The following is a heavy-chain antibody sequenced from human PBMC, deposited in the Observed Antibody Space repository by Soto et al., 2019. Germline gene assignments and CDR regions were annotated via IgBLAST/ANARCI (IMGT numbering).Heavy chain of an antibody. CDR3: ASFQDIVVVPAARGAFNI. J-gene: IGHJ3*02. CDR2: IYYSGST. D-gene: IGHD2-2*01. V-gene: IGHV4-31*03. CDR1: GGSISSGGYY. Sequence: SETLSLTCTVSGGSISSGGYYWSWIRQHPGKGLEWIGYIYYSGSTYYNPSLKSRVTISVDTSKNQFSLKLSSVTAADTAVYYCASFQDIVVVPAARGAFNIWGQGTMVTVSS.